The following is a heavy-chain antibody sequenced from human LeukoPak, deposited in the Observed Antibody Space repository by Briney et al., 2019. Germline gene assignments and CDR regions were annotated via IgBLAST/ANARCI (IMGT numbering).Heavy chain of an antibody. J-gene: IGHJ3*02. D-gene: IGHD2-15*01. CDR1: GFTLTSYA. CDR2: ITYHGSNK. V-gene: IGHV3-30*04. CDR3: AKDGGNALAVTLRVFDI. Sequence: GRSLRLSCAASGFTLTSYAMHWVRQAPGKGLEWVAVITYHGSNKYYADSVKGRFTISRDNSKNTLYLQMNTLRAEDTAVYYCAKDGGNALAVTLRVFDIWGRGTMVTVSS.